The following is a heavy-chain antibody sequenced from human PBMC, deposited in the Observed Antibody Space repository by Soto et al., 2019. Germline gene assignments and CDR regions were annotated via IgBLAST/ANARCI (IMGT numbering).Heavy chain of an antibody. CDR3: AKGTGYSSGWYSDY. Sequence: EVQLLESGGGLVQHGGSLRLSCAASGFTFSSYAMNWVRQAPGKGLEWVSTISGSGDNTYYADSVKGLITNSRDTSKSTLYLQINSLRAEDTAVYFCAKGTGYSSGWYSDYWVQGPLVTVSS. V-gene: IGHV3-23*01. CDR1: GFTFSSYA. D-gene: IGHD6-19*01. CDR2: ISGSGDNT. J-gene: IGHJ4*02.